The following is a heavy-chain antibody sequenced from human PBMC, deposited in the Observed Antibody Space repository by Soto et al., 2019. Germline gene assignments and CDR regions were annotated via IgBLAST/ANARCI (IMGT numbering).Heavy chain of an antibody. J-gene: IGHJ6*02. CDR3: AREFDSSDIGLDL. CDR1: GYTFGAYY. V-gene: IGHV1-2*02. CDR2: VSPLSGRT. Sequence: QVHLVQSGPEVKTPGASVRVSCKSSGYTFGAYYIHWVRQAPGQGLEWMGWVSPLSGRTNLGQRFQGRLTLTWDTSINTVYMELSRLGYGDTAIYFCAREFDSSDIGLDLWGQGTSVSVSS. D-gene: IGHD2-15*01.